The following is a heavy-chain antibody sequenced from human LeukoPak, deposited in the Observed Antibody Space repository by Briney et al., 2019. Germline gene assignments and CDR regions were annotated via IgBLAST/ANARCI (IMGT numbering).Heavy chain of an antibody. D-gene: IGHD6-19*01. CDR2: IYHSGST. V-gene: IGHV4-38-2*02. J-gene: IGHJ4*02. Sequence: NTSETLSLTCTVSGYSISSGYYWGWIRQPPGKGLEWIGNIYHSGSTSYNPSLQSRVTISVDTSKNQFSLKVSSVTAADTAVYYCARLTSVAGTEARFDYWGQGTLVSVSS. CDR3: ARLTSVAGTEARFDY. CDR1: GYSISSGYY.